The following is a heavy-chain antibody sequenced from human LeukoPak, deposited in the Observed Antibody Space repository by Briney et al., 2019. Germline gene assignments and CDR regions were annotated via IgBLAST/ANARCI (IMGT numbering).Heavy chain of an antibody. CDR1: GFTISSYW. J-gene: IGHJ4*02. CDR3: ARDLDY. CDR2: IKQDGSEE. Sequence: GGSLRLSCVASGFTISSYWMHWVRQAPGKGLEWVANIKQDGSEEYYVDSVKGRFTISRDNAKNSLYLQMNSLRAEDTAVYYCARDLDYWGQGTLVTVSS. V-gene: IGHV3-7*03.